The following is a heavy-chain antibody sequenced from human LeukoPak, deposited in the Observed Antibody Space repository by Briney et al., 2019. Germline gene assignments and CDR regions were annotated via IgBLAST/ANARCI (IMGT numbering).Heavy chain of an antibody. CDR3: ARDRYCGSGGCPMDV. CDR1: GFTFSSYE. CDR2: ISSSGSTI. J-gene: IGHJ6*03. D-gene: IGHD2-15*01. V-gene: IGHV3-48*03. Sequence: GGSLRLSCAASGFTFSSYEMNWVRQAPGKGLEWVSYISSSGSTIYYADSAKGRFTISRDNAKNSLYLQMNSLRVEDTAVYYCARDRYCGSGGCPMDVWGKRTTVTVSS.